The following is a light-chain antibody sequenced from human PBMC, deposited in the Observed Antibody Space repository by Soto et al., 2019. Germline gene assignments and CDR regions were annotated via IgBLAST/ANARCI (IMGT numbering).Light chain of an antibody. CDR2: GNN. Sequence: QPVLTQPPSVSGAPGQRVTISCTGSSSNIGAGYDVHWYQQLPGAAPKLLISGNNNRPSGVPDRFSGSKSGTSASLAITGLQAEDEADYYCQSFDSSLSVWVFGGGTKLTVL. V-gene: IGLV1-40*01. CDR1: SSNIGAGYD. CDR3: QSFDSSLSVWV. J-gene: IGLJ3*02.